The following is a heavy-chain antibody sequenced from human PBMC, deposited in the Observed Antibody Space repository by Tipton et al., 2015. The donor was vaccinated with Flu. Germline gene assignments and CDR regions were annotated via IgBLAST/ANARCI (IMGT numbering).Heavy chain of an antibody. V-gene: IGHV4-39*01. CDR1: GASISSSGYS. CDR3: ARLSYYDVDLKNFYFDH. CDR2: IYYNGDI. D-gene: IGHD3-10*02. Sequence: GLVKPSETLSLTYTVSGASISSSGYSWGWLRQPPGKGLEWIGSIYYNGDIYYNPSLKSRVTISVDTSKNQFSLRLSSVTAADTAVYYYARLSYYDVDLKNFYFDHWGQGVLVTVSS. J-gene: IGHJ4*02.